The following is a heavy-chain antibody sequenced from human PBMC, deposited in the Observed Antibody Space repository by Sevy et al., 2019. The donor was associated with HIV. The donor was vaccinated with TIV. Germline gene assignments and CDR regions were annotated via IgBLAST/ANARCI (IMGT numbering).Heavy chain of an antibody. CDR2: ISYDGSNK. CDR3: VRAEEPGYYYYYGMDV. V-gene: IGHV3-30-3*01. Sequence: GGSLRLSCAASGFTFSSYAMHWVRQAPGKGLEWVAVISYDGSNKYYADSVKGRFTISRDNSKNTLYLQMNSLRAEDTAVYYCVRAEEPGYYYYYGMDVWGQGTTLTVSS. CDR1: GFTFSSYA. J-gene: IGHJ6*02.